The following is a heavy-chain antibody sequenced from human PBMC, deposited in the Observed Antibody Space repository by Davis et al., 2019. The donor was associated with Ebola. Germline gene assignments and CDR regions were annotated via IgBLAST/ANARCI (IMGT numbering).Heavy chain of an antibody. V-gene: IGHV1-69*13. CDR3: ARSREDIVVVPAAADAFDI. CDR2: IIPIFGTA. Sequence: SVKVSCKASGYTFTSYGISWVRQAPGQGLEWMGGIIPIFGTANYAQKFQGRVTITADESTSTAYMELSSLRSEDTAVYYCARSREDIVVVPAAADAFDIWGQGTMVTVSS. D-gene: IGHD2-2*01. CDR1: GYTFTSYG. J-gene: IGHJ3*02.